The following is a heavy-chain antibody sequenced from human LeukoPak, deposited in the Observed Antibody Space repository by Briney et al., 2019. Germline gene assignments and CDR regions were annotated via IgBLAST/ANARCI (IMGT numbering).Heavy chain of an antibody. D-gene: IGHD3-22*01. CDR3: ARSPYYYDSSGYYFDY. J-gene: IGHJ4*02. CDR1: GYTFTGYY. V-gene: IGHV1-2*02. Sequence: ASVKVSCKASGYTFTGYYMHWVRQAPGQGLEWMGWINPNSGGTNYAQKFQGRVTITADKSTSTAYMELSSLRSEDTAVYYCARSPYYYDSSGYYFDYWGQGTLVTVSS. CDR2: INPNSGGT.